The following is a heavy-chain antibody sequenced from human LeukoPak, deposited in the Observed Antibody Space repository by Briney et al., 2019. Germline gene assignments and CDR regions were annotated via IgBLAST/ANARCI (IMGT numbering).Heavy chain of an antibody. V-gene: IGHV4-39*01. D-gene: IGHD3-10*01. CDR2: IYYSGST. CDR1: GGSISSSSYY. J-gene: IGHJ6*04. Sequence: MTSETLSLTCTVSGGSISSSSYYWGWIRQPPGKGLEWIGSIYYSGSTYYNPSLKSRVTISVDTSKNQFSLKLSSVTAADTAVYYCARAVVRGVLDVWGKGTTVTVSS. CDR3: ARAVVRGVLDV.